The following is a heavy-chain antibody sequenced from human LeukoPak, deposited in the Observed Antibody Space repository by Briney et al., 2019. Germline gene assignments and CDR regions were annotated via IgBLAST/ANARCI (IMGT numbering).Heavy chain of an antibody. V-gene: IGHV1-46*01. D-gene: IGHD1-26*01. CDR2: ISPSGGST. J-gene: IGHJ4*02. CDR1: GYTFTSNY. CDR3: ARGSALARYPFDY. Sequence: ASVKVSCKAFGYTFTSNYMHWVRQAPGQGPEWMGVISPSGGSTTYAQKFQGRVTLTRDMSTSTAYMELRSLRSDDTAVYYCARGSALARYPFDYWGQGTLVTVSS.